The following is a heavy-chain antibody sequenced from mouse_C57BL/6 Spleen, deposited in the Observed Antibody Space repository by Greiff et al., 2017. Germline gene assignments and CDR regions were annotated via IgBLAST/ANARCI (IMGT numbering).Heavy chain of an antibody. CDR2: IYPGDGDT. CDR1: GYAFSSSW. J-gene: IGHJ1*03. CDR3: ARGGGPWYFDV. Sequence: VQGVESGPELVKPGASVKISCKASGYAFSSSWMNWVKQRPGKGLEWIGRIYPGDGDTNYNGKFKGKATLTADKSSSTAYMQLSSLTSEDSAVYFCARGGGPWYFDVWGTGTTVTVSS. V-gene: IGHV1-82*01. D-gene: IGHD3-3*01.